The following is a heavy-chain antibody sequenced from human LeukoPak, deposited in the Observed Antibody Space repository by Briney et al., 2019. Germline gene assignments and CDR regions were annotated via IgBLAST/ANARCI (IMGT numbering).Heavy chain of an antibody. J-gene: IGHJ5*02. CDR1: GYTFTSYG. Sequence: ASVKVSCKASGYTFTSYGISWVRQAPGQGHEWMGWISAYNGNTNYAQKLQGRVTMTTDTSTSTAYMELRSLRSDDTAVYYCARDREYYYDSPRYNWFDPWGQGTLVTVSS. D-gene: IGHD3-22*01. V-gene: IGHV1-18*01. CDR2: ISAYNGNT. CDR3: ARDREYYYDSPRYNWFDP.